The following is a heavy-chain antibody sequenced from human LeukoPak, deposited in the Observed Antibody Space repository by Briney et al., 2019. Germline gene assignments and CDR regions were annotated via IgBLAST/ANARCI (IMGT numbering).Heavy chain of an antibody. Sequence: PGGSLRLSCAASGFTFSSYNMNWVRQAPGKGLEWVSYISSSSSTIYYADSVKGRFTISRDNAKNLLYLQMNSLRDEDTAVYYCAREYSSSSGSVSDYWGQGTLVTVSS. D-gene: IGHD6-6*01. CDR1: GFTFSSYN. CDR3: AREYSSSSGSVSDY. CDR2: ISSSSSTI. V-gene: IGHV3-48*02. J-gene: IGHJ4*02.